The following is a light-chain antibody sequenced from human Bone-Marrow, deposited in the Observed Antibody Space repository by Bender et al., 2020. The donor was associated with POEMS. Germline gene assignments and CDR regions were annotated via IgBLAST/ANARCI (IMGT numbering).Light chain of an antibody. V-gene: IGLV1-44*01. Sequence: QSVLTQPPSASGTPGQRVTISCSGSSSNIGTNPVNWYQQLPGTAPKLLIYINNQRPSGVPDRFSGSKSGNTASLTVSGLQAEEEADYYCSSYAGINNVVFGGGTKLTVL. CDR1: SSNIGTNP. J-gene: IGLJ2*01. CDR3: SSYAGINNVV. CDR2: INN.